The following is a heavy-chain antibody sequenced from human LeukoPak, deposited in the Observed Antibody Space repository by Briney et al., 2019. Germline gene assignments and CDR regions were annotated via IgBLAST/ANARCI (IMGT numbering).Heavy chain of an antibody. J-gene: IGHJ4*02. CDR1: GFIFGDYA. CDR3: AKGGL. Sequence: PGRSLRLSCVASGFIFGDYAMHWVRQTPEKGLEWVSGISWKSDRIVYADSVKGRFTISRDNAKKTLYLQMNNLRPDDTALYYCAKGGLWGQGTLVTVSS. CDR2: ISWKSDRI. V-gene: IGHV3-9*01.